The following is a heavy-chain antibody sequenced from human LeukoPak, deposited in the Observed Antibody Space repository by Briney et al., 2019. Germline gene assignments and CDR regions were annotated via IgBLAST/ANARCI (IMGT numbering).Heavy chain of an antibody. V-gene: IGHV3-23*01. Sequence: TGGSLRLSGAASEFTFSSYAMNWVRQAPGRGREGVPSLSGSGDYTYYADSVKGRFTISRDNSKNTLYLQMNSLRAEDTAVYYCAKTTGYYSSSPLDYWGQGTLVTVSS. CDR2: LSGSGDYT. J-gene: IGHJ4*02. D-gene: IGHD3-9*01. CDR3: AKTTGYYSSSPLDY. CDR1: EFTFSSYA.